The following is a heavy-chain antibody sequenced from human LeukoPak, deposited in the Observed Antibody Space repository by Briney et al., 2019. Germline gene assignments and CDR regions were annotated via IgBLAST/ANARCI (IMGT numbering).Heavy chain of an antibody. D-gene: IGHD2-8*01. V-gene: IGHV3-53*04. CDR2: TYPGGTT. Sequence: GESLRLSCAASGFAVSSADMTCGRQAPAKGLKWVSVTYPGGTTYYADSVRGRFTVSTHNSQSTLYLQMNSLRAEDTAIYYCATVLRISHAFDIWGQGTMVTVSS. CDR1: GFAVSSAD. J-gene: IGHJ3*02. CDR3: ATVLRISHAFDI.